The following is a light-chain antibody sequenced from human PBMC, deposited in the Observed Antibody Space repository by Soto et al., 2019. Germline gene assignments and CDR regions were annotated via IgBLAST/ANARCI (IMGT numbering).Light chain of an antibody. Sequence: EIVLTQSPGTLSLSPGERATLSCGASQSVSSSFLAWYQQKPGQAPRLLIYGASSRATGIPDRFSGSGSGTDFTLNISRLEPEDCAVYYCQQYGSSPRTFGQGTKVEIK. CDR1: QSVSSSF. V-gene: IGKV3-20*01. J-gene: IGKJ1*01. CDR2: GAS. CDR3: QQYGSSPRT.